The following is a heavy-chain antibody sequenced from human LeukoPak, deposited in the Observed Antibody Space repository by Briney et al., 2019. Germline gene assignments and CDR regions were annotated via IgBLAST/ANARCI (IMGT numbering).Heavy chain of an antibody. CDR2: ISGNGGST. CDR1: GFTFSSYA. J-gene: IGHJ4*02. D-gene: IGHD2-2*01. V-gene: IGHV3-23*01. Sequence: GGSLRLSCAASGFTFSSYAMSWVRQAPGKGLEWVSAISGNGGSTYYADSVKGRFTISRDNSKNTLFLQMNSLRAEDTAVYYCAKGVVIVVVPAARFDHWGQGTLVTVSS. CDR3: AKGVVIVVVPAARFDH.